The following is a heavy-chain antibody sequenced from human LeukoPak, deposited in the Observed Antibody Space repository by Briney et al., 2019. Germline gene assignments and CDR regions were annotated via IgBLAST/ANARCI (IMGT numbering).Heavy chain of an antibody. CDR1: GGSISSGGYY. CDR3: ARDSDAGLRDAFDI. D-gene: IGHD4-17*01. CDR2: IYYSGST. J-gene: IGHJ3*02. Sequence: SETLSLTCTVSGGSISSGGYYWSWIRLHPGKGLEWIGYIYYSGSTYYNPSLKSRVTISVDTSKNQFSLKLSSVTAADTAVYYCARDSDAGLRDAFDIWGQGTMVTVSS. V-gene: IGHV4-31*03.